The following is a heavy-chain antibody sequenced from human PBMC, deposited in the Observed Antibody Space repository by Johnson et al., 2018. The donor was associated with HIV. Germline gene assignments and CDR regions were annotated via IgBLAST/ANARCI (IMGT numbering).Heavy chain of an antibody. Sequence: QVQLVESGGGLVKPGGSLRLSCAASGFMFSDYYMSWIRQAPGKGLEWVSYISSSRSTIYYADSVKGRFTISRDNSKNTLYLQMNSLSAEDTALYYCARGEQWLVPDSEDAFDIWGQGTMVTVSS. CDR3: ARGEQWLVPDSEDAFDI. CDR1: GFMFSDYY. V-gene: IGHV3-11*04. J-gene: IGHJ3*02. D-gene: IGHD6-19*01. CDR2: ISSSRSTI.